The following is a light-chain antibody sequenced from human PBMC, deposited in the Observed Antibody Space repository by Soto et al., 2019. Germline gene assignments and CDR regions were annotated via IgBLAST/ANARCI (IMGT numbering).Light chain of an antibody. J-gene: IGLJ1*01. Sequence: QSVLTQPASVSGSPGQSITVSCSGTSRDIGAYNYVSWYQQYPGKAPTLMIYEVNIRPSGVSPRFSGSKSGNTASLTISGLQAEDEADYYCTAYTSASTRIFGTGTKLTVL. CDR1: SRDIGAYNY. V-gene: IGLV2-14*01. CDR3: TAYTSASTRI. CDR2: EVN.